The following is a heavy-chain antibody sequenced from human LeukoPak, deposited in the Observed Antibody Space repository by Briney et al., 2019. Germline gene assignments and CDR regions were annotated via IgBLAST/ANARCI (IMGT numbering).Heavy chain of an antibody. CDR2: INPNSGGT. Sequence: ASVKVSCKASGYTFTGYYMHWVRQAPGQGLEWIGWINPNSGGTNYAQKFQGRVTMTRDTSISTAYMELSRLRSDDTAVYYCARGHGYSSSWGDYWGQGTLVTVSS. J-gene: IGHJ4*02. D-gene: IGHD6-13*01. CDR1: GYTFTGYY. CDR3: ARGHGYSSSWGDY. V-gene: IGHV1-2*02.